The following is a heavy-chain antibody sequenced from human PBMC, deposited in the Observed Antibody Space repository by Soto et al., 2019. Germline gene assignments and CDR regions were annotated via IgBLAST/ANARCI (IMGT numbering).Heavy chain of an antibody. J-gene: IGHJ4*02. CDR2: IIPIFGTA. CDR1: GGTFSSYA. D-gene: IGHD2-15*01. V-gene: IGHV1-69*01. CDR3: ARLSCSGGSCYGGEDGIDY. Sequence: QVQLVQSGAEVKKPGSSVKVSCKASGGTFSSYAISWVRQAPGQGLEWMGGIIPIFGTANYAQKFQGRVTITADESTSTAYMELSSLRSEDTAVYYCARLSCSGGSCYGGEDGIDYWGQGPLVTVSS.